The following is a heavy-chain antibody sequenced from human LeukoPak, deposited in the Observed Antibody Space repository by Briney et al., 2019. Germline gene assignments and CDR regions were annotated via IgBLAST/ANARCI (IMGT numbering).Heavy chain of an antibody. CDR2: ISDSGGST. D-gene: IGHD6-13*01. CDR1: GFTFSSYA. V-gene: IGHV3-23*01. CDR3: AKDQVAGAGGD. J-gene: IGHJ4*02. Sequence: PGGSLRLSCAASGFTFSSYAMSWVRQAPGKGLEWVSGISDSGGSTYYADSVKGRFTVSRDNSKNTLYLQMNGLRAEDTAVYYCAKDQVAGAGGDWGQGTLVSVSS.